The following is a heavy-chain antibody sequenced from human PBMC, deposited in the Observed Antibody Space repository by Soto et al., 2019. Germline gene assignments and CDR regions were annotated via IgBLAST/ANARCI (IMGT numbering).Heavy chain of an antibody. J-gene: IGHJ4*02. CDR3: ARGSAGSESVVVVPAIDFYSFDT. CDR2: IWYDGDKK. Sequence: QVQLVESGGGVVQPGRSLRLSCAASGFTLSSYGMHWVRQAPGKGLEWVAVIWYDGDKKYYADSVKVRFTISRDESKNTVELHMSSLRGEDTGVYYCARGSAGSESVVVVPAIDFYSFDTWGQGTLVNVSS. D-gene: IGHD2-15*01. CDR1: GFTLSSYG. V-gene: IGHV3-33*01.